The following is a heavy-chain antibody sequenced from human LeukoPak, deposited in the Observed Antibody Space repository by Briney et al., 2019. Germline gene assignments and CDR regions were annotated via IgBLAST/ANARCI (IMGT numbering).Heavy chain of an antibody. CDR1: GYTFTSYG. D-gene: IGHD2/OR15-2a*01. V-gene: IGHV1-18*01. CDR2: ISAYNGKT. J-gene: IGHJ4*02. CDR3: AAGAAPFVDY. Sequence: ASVKVSCKASGYTFTSYGISWGRQAHGQGLEWMGWISAYNGKTNNAQNIQGRHTITTDTSTSTAYRELRSLRSDDTAVYYCAAGAAPFVDYWGERTLVTVSS.